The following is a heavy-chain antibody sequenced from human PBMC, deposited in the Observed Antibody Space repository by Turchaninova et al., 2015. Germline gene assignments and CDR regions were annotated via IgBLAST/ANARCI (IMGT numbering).Heavy chain of an antibody. D-gene: IGHD6-19*01. Sequence: LVELGWSRSASCAAAGVTFSSYAMSWVRKVPGKGLEWVSAISGIGGSTYYADSVKGRFTISRDNSKNTLYLQMNSLRAEDTAVYYCAKAGGSSGWSNFDYWGQGTLVTVSS. V-gene: IGHV3-23*01. CDR3: AKAGGSSGWSNFDY. J-gene: IGHJ4*02. CDR1: GVTFSSYA. CDR2: ISGIGGST.